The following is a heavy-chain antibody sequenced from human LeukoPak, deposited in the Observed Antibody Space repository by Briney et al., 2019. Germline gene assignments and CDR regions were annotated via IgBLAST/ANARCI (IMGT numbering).Heavy chain of an antibody. CDR1: GFTFNNYW. CDR3: AKDPYLRYFDSYYFDY. V-gene: IGHV3-7*03. J-gene: IGHJ4*02. Sequence: GGSLRLSCAASGFTFNNYWMSWVRQAPGKGLEWVANINQDGSETYYVDSVKGRFTISRDNSKNTLYLQMNSLRAEDTAVYYCAKDPYLRYFDSYYFDYWGQGTLVTVSS. CDR2: INQDGSET. D-gene: IGHD3-9*01.